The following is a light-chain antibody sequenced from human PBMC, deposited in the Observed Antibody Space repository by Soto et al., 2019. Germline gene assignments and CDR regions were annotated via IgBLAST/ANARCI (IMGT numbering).Light chain of an antibody. J-gene: IGKJ3*01. Sequence: EVVMTQSPATLSVSPGDGAALSCRASQGVGSNLAWYQQKPGQAPRLLVYDASNRATGIPARFSGSGSGTDFTLTISSLEPEDFAVYYCQQRSNWPPTFGPGTKVDIK. CDR1: QGVGSN. V-gene: IGKV3-11*01. CDR2: DAS. CDR3: QQRSNWPPT.